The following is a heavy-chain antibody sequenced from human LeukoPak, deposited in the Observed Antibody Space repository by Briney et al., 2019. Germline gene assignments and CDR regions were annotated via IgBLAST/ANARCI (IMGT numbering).Heavy chain of an antibody. D-gene: IGHD4-17*01. CDR2: ISGSGGST. V-gene: IGHV3-23*01. CDR3: AKGGYGEYFDY. J-gene: IGHJ4*02. CDR1: GFTFSSYD. Sequence: PGGSLRLSCAASGFTFSSYDMSWVRQAPGKGLEWVSAISGSGGSTYYEDSEKGRFSISRDNSKNTLYLQMNSLRAEETAVYYCAKGGYGEYFDYWGQGTLVTVSS.